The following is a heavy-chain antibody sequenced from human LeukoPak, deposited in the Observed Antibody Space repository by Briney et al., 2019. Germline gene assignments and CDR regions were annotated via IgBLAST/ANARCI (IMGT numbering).Heavy chain of an antibody. CDR1: GYNFANYH. Sequence: GESLKISCKTSGYNFANYHIAWVRQMPGRGLECMGIIFPHDSNVKYSPSFQGQVTISADKSITTAYLQWTSLKASDTAIYFCARRGYLDYTGYLPPFDSWGQGTLVTVSS. J-gene: IGHJ4*02. D-gene: IGHD3-9*01. CDR2: IFPHDSNV. CDR3: ARRGYLDYTGYLPPFDS. V-gene: IGHV5-51*01.